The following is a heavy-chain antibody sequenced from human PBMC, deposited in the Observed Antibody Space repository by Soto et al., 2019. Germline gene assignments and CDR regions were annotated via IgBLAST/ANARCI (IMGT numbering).Heavy chain of an antibody. J-gene: IGHJ6*02. Sequence: QVQLVESGGGVVQPGRSLRLSCAASGFTFSSYAMHWVRQAPGKGLEWVAVISYDGSNKYYADSVKGRFTISRDNSKNTLYLQMNSLIAEDTAVYYCARGGGCSSTSCYGGMSNPMYVWGQGTTVTVAS. V-gene: IGHV3-30-3*01. D-gene: IGHD2-2*01. CDR2: ISYDGSNK. CDR1: GFTFSSYA. CDR3: ARGGGCSSTSCYGGMSNPMYV.